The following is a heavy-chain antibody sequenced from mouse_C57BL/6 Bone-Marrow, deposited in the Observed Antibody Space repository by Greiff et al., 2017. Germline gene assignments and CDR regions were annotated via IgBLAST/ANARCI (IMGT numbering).Heavy chain of an antibody. CDR1: GFNIKDYY. CDR2: IDPEDGDP. J-gene: IGHJ3*01. Sequence: VQLKQSGAELVRPGASVKLSCTASGFNIKDYYMHWVKQRPEQGLEWIGRIDPEDGDPEYAPKFQGKATMTADTSSNTAYLQLSSLTSEDTAVDYCTTYPSYYYGSRGFAYWGKGTLVTVSA. D-gene: IGHD1-1*01. CDR3: TTYPSYYYGSRGFAY. V-gene: IGHV14-1*01.